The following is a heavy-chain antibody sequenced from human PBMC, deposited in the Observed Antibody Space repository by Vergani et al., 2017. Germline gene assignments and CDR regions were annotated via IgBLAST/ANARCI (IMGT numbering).Heavy chain of an antibody. Sequence: QEQLLQSGGGVVQPGRSLRLSCIGSGYTFGHFDMHWVRQAPGKGLAWVAFIRYDGSNPQYIDSVKGRFTISRDNSKDTLFLQMNGLRPEDTGTYFCAKKGGSLYYYGVDVWGQGTTITVSS. V-gene: IGHV3-30*02. J-gene: IGHJ6*02. CDR1: GYTFGHFD. D-gene: IGHD1-26*01. CDR2: IRYDGSNP. CDR3: AKKGGSLYYYGVDV.